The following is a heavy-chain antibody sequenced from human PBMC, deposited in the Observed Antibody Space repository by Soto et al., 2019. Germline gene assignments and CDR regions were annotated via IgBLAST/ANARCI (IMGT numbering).Heavy chain of an antibody. CDR2: ISAYNGNT. V-gene: IGHV1-18*01. J-gene: IGHJ4*02. CDR1: GYTFTSAG. Sequence: QVQLVQSGAEVKNPGTSVKVSCKTSGYTFTSAGISWVRQAPGQGLEWMGWISAYNGNTKYAQKVQGRVTMTTDTSTSTAYMELRSLTSDDTAVYYCARVLDGSGSYYTDYWGQGTLVTVAA. CDR3: ARVLDGSGSYYTDY. D-gene: IGHD3-10*01.